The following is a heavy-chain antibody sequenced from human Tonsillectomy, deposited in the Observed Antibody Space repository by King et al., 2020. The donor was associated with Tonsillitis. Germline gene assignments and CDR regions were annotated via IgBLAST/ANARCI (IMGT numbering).Heavy chain of an antibody. Sequence: VQLVESGGGLVQPGGSLRLSCAASGFTFSSYAINWVRQAPGKGLEWVSAISGGGGSTYYADSVKGRFTISRDNSKNTLYLQMNSLRAEDKAVYYCAKDYYLWLYYYYYGIDVWGQGPTVTVSS. V-gene: IGHV3-23*04. CDR1: GFTFSSYA. J-gene: IGHJ6*02. D-gene: IGHD3-22*01. CDR3: AKDYYLWLYYYYYGIDV. CDR2: ISGGGGST.